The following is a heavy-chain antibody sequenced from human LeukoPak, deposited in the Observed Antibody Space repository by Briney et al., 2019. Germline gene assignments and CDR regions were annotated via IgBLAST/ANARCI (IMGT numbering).Heavy chain of an antibody. CDR1: GESFSGYY. CDR3: ARSRDSGSGSLTLDY. J-gene: IGHJ4*02. D-gene: IGHD3-10*01. CDR2: INQSGRT. V-gene: IGHV4-34*01. Sequence: SETLSLTCAVYGESFSGYYWSWIRQPPGKGLEWIGEINQSGRTNYKPSLKSRVTISADTSKNQFSLKLSSVTAADTAVYYCARSRDSGSGSLTLDYWGQGTLVTVSS.